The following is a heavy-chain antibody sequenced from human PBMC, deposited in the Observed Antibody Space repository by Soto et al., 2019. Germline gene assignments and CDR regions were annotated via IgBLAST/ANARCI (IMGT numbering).Heavy chain of an antibody. CDR2: IRSKANSYAT. CDR3: TIPRDYYGSGSYSQNWFDP. CDR1: GFTFSGSA. V-gene: IGHV3-73*01. J-gene: IGHJ5*02. Sequence: GGSLRLSCAASGFTFSGSAMHWVRQASGKGLEWVGRIRSKANSYATAYAASVKGRFTISRNDSKNTAYLQMNSLKTEDTAVYYCTIPRDYYGSGSYSQNWFDPWGQGTLVTVSS. D-gene: IGHD3-10*01.